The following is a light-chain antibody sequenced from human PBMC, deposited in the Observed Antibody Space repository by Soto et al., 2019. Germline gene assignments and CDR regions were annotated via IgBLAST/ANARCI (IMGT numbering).Light chain of an antibody. CDR2: GAS. Sequence: EIVMTQSPATLSVSPGERATLSCRASQSVSSNLAWYQQKPGQAPRLLIYGASTRATGIPARFSGSGSGTEFTLTISSLQSEDFAVYYCHQYGKSPWTFGQGTKVEIK. J-gene: IGKJ1*01. V-gene: IGKV3-15*01. CDR3: HQYGKSPWT. CDR1: QSVSSN.